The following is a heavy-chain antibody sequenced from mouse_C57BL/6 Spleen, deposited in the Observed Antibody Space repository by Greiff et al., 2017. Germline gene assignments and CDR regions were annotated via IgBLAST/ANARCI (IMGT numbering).Heavy chain of an antibody. J-gene: IGHJ3*01. CDR3: ARSGDSAWFAY. CDR1: GYAFSSSW. Sequence: VHLVESGPELVKPGASVKISCKASGYAFSSSWMNWVKQRPGKGLEWIGRIYPGDGDTNYNGKFKGKATLTADKSSSTAYMQLSSLTSEDSAVYFCARSGDSAWFAYWGQGTLVTVSA. D-gene: IGHD3-2*02. CDR2: IYPGDGDT. V-gene: IGHV1-82*01.